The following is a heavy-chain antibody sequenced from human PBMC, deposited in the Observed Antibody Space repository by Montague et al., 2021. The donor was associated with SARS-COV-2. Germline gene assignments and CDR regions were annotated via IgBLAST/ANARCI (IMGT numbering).Heavy chain of an antibody. CDR3: ARHYSATLPAVY. CDR2: ISDSGST. V-gene: IGHV4-59*08. J-gene: IGHJ4*02. Sequence: SETLSLTCTVSGGPISSFYWSWFRQPPGKGLEWIGYISDSGSTNYKPSLTSRATMSVDTSKNQFSLKVNSVTAADTAVYYCARHYSATLPAVYWGQGTLVTVSS. CDR1: GGPISSFY. D-gene: IGHD2-15*01.